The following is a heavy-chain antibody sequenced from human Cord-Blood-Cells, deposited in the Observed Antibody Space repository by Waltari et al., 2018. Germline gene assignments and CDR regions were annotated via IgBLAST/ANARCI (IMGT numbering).Heavy chain of an antibody. V-gene: IGHV1-18*01. J-gene: IGHJ3*02. CDR2: ISAYNGNT. Sequence: QVQLVQSGAEVKKPGASVKVSCKASGYTFTSYGISWVRPAPGQGLEWMGWISAYNGNTNYAQKLQGRVTMTTDTSTSTAYMELRSLRSDDTAVYYCASATPGYSSGWYFGAFDIWGQGTMVTVSS. CDR3: ASATPGYSSGWYFGAFDI. CDR1: GYTFTSYG. D-gene: IGHD6-19*01.